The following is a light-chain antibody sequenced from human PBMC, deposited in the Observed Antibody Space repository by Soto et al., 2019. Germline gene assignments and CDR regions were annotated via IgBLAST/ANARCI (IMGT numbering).Light chain of an antibody. Sequence: DIQMTQSPSXLSGSVGDRVTITXRASQTIXSWLAWYQQKPGKAPKLLIYKASTLKSGVPSRFSGSGSGTEFTLTISSLQPDDFATYYCQHYNSYSEAFGQGTKVELK. J-gene: IGKJ1*01. CDR3: QHYNSYSEA. CDR1: QTIXSW. V-gene: IGKV1-5*03. CDR2: KAS.